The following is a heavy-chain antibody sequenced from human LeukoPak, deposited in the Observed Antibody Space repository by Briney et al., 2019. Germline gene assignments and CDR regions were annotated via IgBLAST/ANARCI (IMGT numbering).Heavy chain of an antibody. Sequence: GESLKISCKGSGYSFTTYWIAWVRQMPGKGLEWMGMIYPGGSDTTYSPSFQGQVTISVDKSISTAYLQWSSLKASDTAMYYCARLLEGVPGTWGYWGQGTLVTVS. V-gene: IGHV5-51*01. D-gene: IGHD6-19*01. CDR3: ARLLEGVPGTWGY. CDR1: GYSFTTYW. J-gene: IGHJ4*02. CDR2: IYPGGSDT.